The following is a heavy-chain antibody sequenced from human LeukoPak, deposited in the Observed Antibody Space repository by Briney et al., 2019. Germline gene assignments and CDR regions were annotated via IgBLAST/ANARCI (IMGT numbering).Heavy chain of an antibody. V-gene: IGHV3-11*01. CDR3: TRGKRIFDL. D-gene: IGHD6-25*01. CDR1: GFTFRDFY. J-gene: IGHJ4*02. Sequence: GESLRLSCAGFGFTFRDFYMSWIRQAPGRGPEWVSYMSNNGYSVYYSASVKGRFTMSRDNGNSSLFLQMDSLRVDDTAVYYCTRGKRIFDLWGQGVLVALSS. CDR2: MSNNGYSV.